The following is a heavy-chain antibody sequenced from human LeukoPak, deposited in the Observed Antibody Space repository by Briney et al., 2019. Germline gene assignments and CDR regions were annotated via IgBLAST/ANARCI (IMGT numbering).Heavy chain of an antibody. CDR2: INAGNGNT. J-gene: IGHJ4*02. Sequence: ASVTVSCKASGYTFTSYAMHWVRQAPGQRLEWMGWINAGNGNTKYSQKFQGRVTITRDTSASTAYMELSSLRSEDTAVYYCARERAYYYGSGNLGYWGQGTLVTVSS. CDR3: ARERAYYYGSGNLGY. D-gene: IGHD3-10*01. V-gene: IGHV1-3*01. CDR1: GYTFTSYA.